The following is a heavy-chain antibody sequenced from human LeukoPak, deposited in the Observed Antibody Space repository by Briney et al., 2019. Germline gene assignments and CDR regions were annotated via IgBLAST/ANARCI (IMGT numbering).Heavy chain of an antibody. CDR1: GDSISTYY. V-gene: IGHV4-59*01. Sequence: SETLSLTCTVSGDSISTYYWNWIRQSPGKGLEWIGYIYYSGSTNYNPSLKSRVTISLDTSKNQFSLKLNSVTAADTAVYYCATEDSGKFDCWGQGTLVTVSS. CDR3: ATEDSGKFDC. D-gene: IGHD4-23*01. CDR2: IYYSGST. J-gene: IGHJ4*02.